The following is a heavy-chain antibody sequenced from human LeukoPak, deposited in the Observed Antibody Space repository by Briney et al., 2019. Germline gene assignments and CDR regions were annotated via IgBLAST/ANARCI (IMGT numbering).Heavy chain of an antibody. J-gene: IGHJ5*02. V-gene: IGHV3-74*01. CDR1: GFTFSSYW. CDR2: INSDGSST. CDR3: ASLGHIVVVTDIGRFDP. Sequence: LTGGSLRLSCAASGFTFSSYWMHWVRQAPGKGLVWVSRINSDGSSTSYADSVKGRFTISRDNAKNTLYLQMNSLRAEDTAVYYCASLGHIVVVTDIGRFDPWGQGTLVTVSS. D-gene: IGHD2-21*02.